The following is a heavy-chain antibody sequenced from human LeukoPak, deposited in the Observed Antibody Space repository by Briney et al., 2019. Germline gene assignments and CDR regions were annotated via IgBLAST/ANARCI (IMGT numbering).Heavy chain of an antibody. V-gene: IGHV1-69*05. D-gene: IGHD3-22*01. CDR3: ARESSYYYDSSGYPAH. J-gene: IGHJ4*02. CDR1: ERTFSSYA. Sequence: SVKVSWKASERTFSSYATSWVRQAPGQGLEWMGRIIPIFGTANYAQKFQGRVTITTDESTSTAYMELSSLRSEDTAVYYCARESSYYYDSSGYPAHWGQGTLVTVSS. CDR2: IIPIFGTA.